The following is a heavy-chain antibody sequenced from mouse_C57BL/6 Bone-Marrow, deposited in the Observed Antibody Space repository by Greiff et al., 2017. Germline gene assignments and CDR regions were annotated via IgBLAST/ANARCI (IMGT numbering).Heavy chain of an antibody. CDR1: GYTFTDYY. D-gene: IGHD1-1*01. Sequence: QVQLQQSGAELVRPGASVKLSCKASGYTFTDYYINWVKQRPGQGLEWIARIYPGSGNTYYNEKFKGKATLTAEKSSSTAYMQLSSLTSEDSAVYFCVGYYYGSSYPAWFAYWGQGTLVTVSA. CDR3: VGYYYGSSYPAWFAY. V-gene: IGHV1-76*01. J-gene: IGHJ3*01. CDR2: IYPGSGNT.